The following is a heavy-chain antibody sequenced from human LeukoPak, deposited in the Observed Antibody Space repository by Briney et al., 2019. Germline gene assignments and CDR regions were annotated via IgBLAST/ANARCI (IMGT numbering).Heavy chain of an antibody. Sequence: PSETLSLTCTVSGGSISRYYWSWIRQPPGKGLEWIGYIYYSGSTNYNPSLKSRVTISVDTSKNQFSLKLSSVTAADTAVYYCASSQEGYCSSTSCLHAFDIWGQGTMGTVSA. V-gene: IGHV4-59*01. CDR2: IYYSGST. CDR1: GGSISRYY. CDR3: ASSQEGYCSSTSCLHAFDI. D-gene: IGHD2-2*01. J-gene: IGHJ3*02.